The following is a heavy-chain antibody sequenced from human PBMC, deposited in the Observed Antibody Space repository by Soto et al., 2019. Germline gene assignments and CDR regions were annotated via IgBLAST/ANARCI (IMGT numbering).Heavy chain of an antibody. CDR2: IYYSGST. J-gene: IGHJ5*02. CDR1: GGSISSGDYY. Sequence: PSETLSLTCPVSGGSISSGDYYWSWIRQPPGKGLEWIGYIYYSGSTYYNPSLKSRVTISVDTSKNQFSLKLSSVTAADTAVYYCAREERGPRVRWFDPWGQGTLVTVSS. CDR3: AREERGPRVRWFDP. V-gene: IGHV4-30-4*01.